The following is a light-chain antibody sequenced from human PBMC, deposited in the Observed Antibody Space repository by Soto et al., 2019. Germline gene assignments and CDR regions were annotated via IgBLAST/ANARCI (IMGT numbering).Light chain of an antibody. CDR2: DVT. CDR3: SANTSSTALV. J-gene: IGLJ1*01. Sequence: QAVVTQPDSVYASPGQSIAISCTGTDSDIGGYDHVSWYQQHQGKAPKLLIYDVTNRHSGVSSRFSGAKAGRTASLTISGLNTEDEDDYCRSANTSSTALVFGTGTKVA. V-gene: IGLV2-14*03. CDR1: DSDIGGYDH.